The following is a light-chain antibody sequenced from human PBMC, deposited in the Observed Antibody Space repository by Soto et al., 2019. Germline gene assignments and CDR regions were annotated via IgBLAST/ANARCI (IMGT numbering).Light chain of an antibody. CDR2: DVS. CDR3: SSYTSSSTLV. CDR1: SSDVGGYNY. Sequence: QSALTQPAPVSGSPGQSITLSCTGTSSDVGGYNYVSWYQQHPGKAPKLMIYDVSNRPSGVSNRFSGSKSGNTASLTISGLHAEDEADYYCSSYTSSSTLVFGTGTKVTVL. V-gene: IGLV2-14*01. J-gene: IGLJ1*01.